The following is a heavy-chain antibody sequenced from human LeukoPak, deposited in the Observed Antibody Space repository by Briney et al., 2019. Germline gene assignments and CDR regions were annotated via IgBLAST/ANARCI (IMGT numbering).Heavy chain of an antibody. J-gene: IGHJ4*02. CDR2: IYHSGST. CDR1: GGFISSGIYS. V-gene: IGHV4-30-2*01. CDR3: ARDNGDYPYYFDF. Sequence: PSQTLSLTCAVSGGFISSGIYSWNWIRQPPGKGLEWIGYIYHSGSTYYNPSLKSRVTILVDRSKNQFSLKLSSVTAADTAVYYCARDNGDYPYYFDFWGQGTLVTVSS. D-gene: IGHD4-17*01.